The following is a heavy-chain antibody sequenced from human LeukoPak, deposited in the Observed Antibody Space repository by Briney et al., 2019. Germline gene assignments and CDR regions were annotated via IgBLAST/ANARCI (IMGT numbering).Heavy chain of an antibody. CDR1: GFTVSSNY. CDR3: ARALYSYGYGIDY. V-gene: IGHV3-53*01. Sequence: GGSLRLSCAASGFTVSSNYMSWVRRAPGKGLEWVSVIYSGGSTYYADSVKGRFTISRDNSKNTLYLQMNSLRAEDTAVYYCARALYSYGYGIDYWGQGTLVTVSS. J-gene: IGHJ4*02. CDR2: IYSGGST. D-gene: IGHD5-18*01.